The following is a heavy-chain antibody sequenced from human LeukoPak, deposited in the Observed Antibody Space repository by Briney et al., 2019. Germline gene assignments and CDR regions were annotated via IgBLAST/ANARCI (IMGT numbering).Heavy chain of an antibody. D-gene: IGHD1-26*01. J-gene: IGHJ4*02. CDR1: GYSFTSHW. CDR3: GRRGNDGSYFDF. Sequence: GESLKISCKASGYSFTSHWIGWVRQMPGKGLEWMGILYPGDSATTYSPSLQGQVIISADKSISTAYLQWSSLKASDTAMYFCGRRGNDGSYFDFWGRGTLVTVSS. V-gene: IGHV5-51*01. CDR2: LYPGDSAT.